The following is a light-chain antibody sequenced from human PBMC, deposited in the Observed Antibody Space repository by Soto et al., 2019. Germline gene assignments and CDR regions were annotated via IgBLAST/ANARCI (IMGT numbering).Light chain of an antibody. Sequence: QSLLTQPASVSGSPGQSFTISCTGTISDVGGYDYVSWYQHHPGKAPKLVIYDVTYRPSGVSDRFSGSKSANTASLTISGLQAEDEADYYCRSYTSSSTSVFGTGTKVTVL. V-gene: IGLV2-14*01. CDR2: DVT. CDR3: RSYTSSSTSV. J-gene: IGLJ1*01. CDR1: ISDVGGYDY.